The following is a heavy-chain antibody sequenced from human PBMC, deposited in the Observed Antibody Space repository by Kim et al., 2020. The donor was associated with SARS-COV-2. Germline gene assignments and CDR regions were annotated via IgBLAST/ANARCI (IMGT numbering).Heavy chain of an antibody. Sequence: SVKVSCKASGGTFSSYAISWVRQAPGQGLEWMGRIIPILGIANYAQKFQGRVTITADKSTSTAYMELSSLRSEDTAVYYCARDPGTAMVINLENWFDPWGQGTLVTVSS. D-gene: IGHD5-18*01. V-gene: IGHV1-69*04. CDR1: GGTFSSYA. J-gene: IGHJ5*02. CDR2: IIPILGIA. CDR3: ARDPGTAMVINLENWFDP.